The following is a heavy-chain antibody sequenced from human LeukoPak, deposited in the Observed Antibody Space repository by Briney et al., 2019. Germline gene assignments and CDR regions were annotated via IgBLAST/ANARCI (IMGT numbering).Heavy chain of an antibody. V-gene: IGHV3-30*02. Sequence: GGSLRLSCAASGFTFSSYGMHWVRQAPGKGLEWVAFIRYDGSNKYYADSVKGRFTISRDNSKNTLYLQMNSLRAEDTAVYYCAETTYSSSWYTSSWGQGTLVTVSS. J-gene: IGHJ4*02. CDR3: AETTYSSSWYTSS. CDR1: GFTFSSYG. CDR2: IRYDGSNK. D-gene: IGHD6-13*01.